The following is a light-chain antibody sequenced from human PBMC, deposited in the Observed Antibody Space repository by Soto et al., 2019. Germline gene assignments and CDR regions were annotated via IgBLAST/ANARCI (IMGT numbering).Light chain of an antibody. J-gene: IGKJ5*01. CDR3: QQYNNWIN. CDR1: QSVSSN. V-gene: IGKV3-15*01. CDR2: GAS. Sequence: EIVMTQSPATLSVSPGERTTLSCRASQSVSSNLAWYQQKPGQAPRLLIYGASTRATGIPARFSGSGSGTEFTLTISSLQSEDFAVYYCQQYNNWINFGQGTRLEMK.